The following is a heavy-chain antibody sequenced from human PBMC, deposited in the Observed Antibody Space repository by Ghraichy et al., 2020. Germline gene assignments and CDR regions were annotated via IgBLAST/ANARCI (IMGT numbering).Heavy chain of an antibody. CDR3: ARGRSAGFSSFDY. Sequence: SETLSLTCTVSGGSISSYYWSWIRQPPGKGLEWIGYIYYSGSTNYNPSLKSRVTISVDTSKNQFSLKLSSVTAADTAVYYCARGRSAGFSSFDYWGQGTLVTVSS. V-gene: IGHV4-59*01. CDR2: IYYSGST. CDR1: GGSISSYY. D-gene: IGHD3-3*01. J-gene: IGHJ4*02.